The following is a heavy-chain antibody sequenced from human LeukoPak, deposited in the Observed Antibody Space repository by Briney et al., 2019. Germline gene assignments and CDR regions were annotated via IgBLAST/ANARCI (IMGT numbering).Heavy chain of an antibody. CDR3: AGERTSCTNGVCRTPRWFDP. CDR2: IYISGTT. V-gene: IGHV4-4*07. D-gene: IGHD2-8*01. Sequence: SETLSLTCTVSGGSISTYYWTWIRQPAGKGLEWIGHIYISGTTNYSPSLKSRVTMSVDTSKNQFSLKLSSVTAADTAVYYCAGERTSCTNGVCRTPRWFDPWGQGILVTVSS. J-gene: IGHJ5*02. CDR1: GGSISTYY.